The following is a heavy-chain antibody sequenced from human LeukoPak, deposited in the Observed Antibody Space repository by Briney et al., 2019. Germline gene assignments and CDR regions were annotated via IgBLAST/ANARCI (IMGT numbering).Heavy chain of an antibody. CDR1: GYPFTSHG. V-gene: IGHV1-18*01. D-gene: IGHD2-21*02. CDR3: ARDDVASPCGGDCLEN. CDR2: ISNDNGNT. J-gene: IGHJ4*02. Sequence: ASVKVSCKASGYPFTSHGISWVRQAPGHGLEWMGWISNDNGNTNYAQTLQGRVTMTTDTSTTTVYMELRSLRSDDTAVYYCARDDVASPCGGDCLENWGQGTLVPVSS.